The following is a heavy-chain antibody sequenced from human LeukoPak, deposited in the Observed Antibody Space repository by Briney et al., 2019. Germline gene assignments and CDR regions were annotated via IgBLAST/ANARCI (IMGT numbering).Heavy chain of an antibody. CDR1: GYTFTSYG. V-gene: IGHV1-18*01. Sequence: ASVKVSCKASGYTFTSYGISWVRQAPGQGLEWMGWISAYNGSTNYAQKLQGRVTMTTDTSTSTAYMELRSLRSDDTAVYYCARVALVRGVIITNWFDPWGQGTLVTVSS. D-gene: IGHD3-10*01. CDR2: ISAYNGST. CDR3: ARVALVRGVIITNWFDP. J-gene: IGHJ5*02.